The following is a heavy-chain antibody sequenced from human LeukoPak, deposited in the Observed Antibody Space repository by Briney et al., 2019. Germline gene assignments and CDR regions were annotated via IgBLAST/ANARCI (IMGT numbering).Heavy chain of an antibody. J-gene: IGHJ4*02. Sequence: GGSLRLSCAASGFTFSSYAMHWVRQAPGKGLEWVAGISYDGSNKYYADSVKGRFAISRDNAKNSLYLQMNSLRAEDTAVYYCARDGFYGSGSYCWGQGTLVTVSS. D-gene: IGHD3-10*01. CDR3: ARDGFYGSGSYC. CDR2: ISYDGSNK. V-gene: IGHV3-30*09. CDR1: GFTFSSYA.